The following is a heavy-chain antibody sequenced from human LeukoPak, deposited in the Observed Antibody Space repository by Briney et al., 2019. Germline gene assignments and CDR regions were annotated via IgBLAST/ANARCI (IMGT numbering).Heavy chain of an antibody. V-gene: IGHV4-34*01. CDR1: GGSFSGYY. CDR3: ARGRRWAKAGGYSCGLDY. D-gene: IGHD5-18*01. J-gene: IGHJ4*02. Sequence: SETLSLTCAVYGGSFSGYYWSWIRQPPGKGLEWIGEINHSGSTNYNPSLKSRVTISVDTSKNQFSLKLSSVTAADTAVYYCARGRRWAKAGGYSCGLDYWGQGTLVTVSS. CDR2: INHSGST.